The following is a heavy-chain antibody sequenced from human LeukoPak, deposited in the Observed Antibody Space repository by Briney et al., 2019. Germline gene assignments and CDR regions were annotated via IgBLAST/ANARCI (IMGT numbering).Heavy chain of an antibody. CDR2: IIPIFGTA. CDR3: ARVSARPDSGYYYYYGMDV. V-gene: IGHV1-69*13. CDR1: GGTFSSYA. Sequence: GASVKVSCKASGGTFSSYAISWVRQAPGQGLEWMGGIIPIFGTANYAQKFQGRVTITADESTSTTYMELSSLRSEDTAVYYCARVSARPDSGYYYYYGMDVWGQGTTVTVSS. J-gene: IGHJ6*02. D-gene: IGHD6-6*01.